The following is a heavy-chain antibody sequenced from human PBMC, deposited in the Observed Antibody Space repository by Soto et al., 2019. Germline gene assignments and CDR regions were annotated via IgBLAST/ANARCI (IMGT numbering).Heavy chain of an antibody. V-gene: IGHV3-48*03. CDR3: ARATGYYDFWSGYP. D-gene: IGHD3-3*01. CDR1: GFTFSSYE. J-gene: IGHJ4*02. Sequence: EVQLVESGGGLAQPGGSVRLSCAASGFTFSSYEMNWVRQAPGKTLEWVSYISSGSTIYYADSVKGRFTISRDNAKNSLYLQMNSLRAEDTAVYYCARATGYYDFWSGYPWGQGTLVTVSS. CDR2: ISSGSTI.